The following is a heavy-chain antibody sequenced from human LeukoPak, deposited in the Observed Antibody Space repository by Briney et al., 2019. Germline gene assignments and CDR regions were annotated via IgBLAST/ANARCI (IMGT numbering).Heavy chain of an antibody. J-gene: IGHJ4*02. CDR2: ISNKGGST. CDR3: VKYGTWVDFDS. D-gene: IGHD1-26*01. CDR1: VFTFSSYG. V-gene: IGHV3-64D*09. Sequence: GGSLRLSCLASVFTFSSYGMHWVRQAPGKGVEYVSGISNKGGSTYYADSVKGRFTNSRDNSKNTLLLQMSSLRADDTAVYYCVKYGTWVDFDSWGQGTLVTVSS.